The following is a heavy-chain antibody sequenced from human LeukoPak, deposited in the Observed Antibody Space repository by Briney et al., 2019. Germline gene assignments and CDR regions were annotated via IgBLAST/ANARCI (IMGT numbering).Heavy chain of an antibody. CDR1: GFTFSSYA. V-gene: IGHV3-23*01. J-gene: IGHJ4*02. Sequence: GGSLRLSCAASGFTFSSYAMSWVRQAPGKGLEWVSAISGSGGSTYYADSVKGRFTISRDNSKNTLYLQMNSLRAEDTAVYYCAKVSESRGSWIHRLEGLYYFDYWGQGTLVTVSS. CDR3: AKVSESRGSWIHRLEGLYYFDY. D-gene: IGHD5-18*01. CDR2: ISGSGGST.